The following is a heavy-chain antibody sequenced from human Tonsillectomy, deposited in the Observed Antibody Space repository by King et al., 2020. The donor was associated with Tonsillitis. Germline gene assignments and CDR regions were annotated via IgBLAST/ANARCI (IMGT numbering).Heavy chain of an antibody. Sequence: VQLQQWGAGLLKPSEPLSLTCAVYGGSFSGYYWSWIRQPPGKGLEWIGEINHSGSTNYNPSLKSRVTISVDTSKNQFSLKLSSVTAADTAVYYCARGTIVVVVAAKSYYFDYWGQGTLVTVSS. CDR2: INHSGST. D-gene: IGHD2-15*01. CDR3: ARGTIVVVVAAKSYYFDY. V-gene: IGHV4-34*01. J-gene: IGHJ4*02. CDR1: GGSFSGYY.